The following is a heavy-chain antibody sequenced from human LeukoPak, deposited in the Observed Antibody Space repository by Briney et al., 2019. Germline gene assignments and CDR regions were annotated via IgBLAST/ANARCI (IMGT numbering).Heavy chain of an antibody. CDR1: GGSFSGYY. J-gene: IGHJ5*02. CDR3: ARHGSAERGAPIGHKVPHWFDP. D-gene: IGHD3-10*01. CDR2: IYHTGST. Sequence: PSETLSLTCGVYGGSFSGYYWSWIRQPPGKGLEWIGEIYHTGSTNYNPSLKSRVTISVDTSKKRFSLKVTSVTVADTAVYYCARHGSAERGAPIGHKVPHWFDPWGQGTLVTVSS. V-gene: IGHV4-34*01.